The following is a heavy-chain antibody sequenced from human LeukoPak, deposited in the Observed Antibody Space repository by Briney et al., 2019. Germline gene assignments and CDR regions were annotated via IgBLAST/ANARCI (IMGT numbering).Heavy chain of an antibody. CDR3: ARGRVGATWDDY. J-gene: IGHJ4*02. D-gene: IGHD1-26*01. Sequence: PGGSLRPSCAASGFSISSYWMHWVRQVPGKGLVWVSRINSDGSSTSYADSVKGRFTISRDNAKNTLYLQMNSLRSEDTAVYYCARGRVGATWDDYWGQGTLVTVSS. CDR1: GFSISSYW. CDR2: INSDGSST. V-gene: IGHV3-74*01.